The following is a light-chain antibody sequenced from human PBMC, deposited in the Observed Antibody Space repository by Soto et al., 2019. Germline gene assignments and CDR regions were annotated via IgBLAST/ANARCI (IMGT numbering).Light chain of an antibody. J-gene: IGKJ4*01. CDR2: DVS. V-gene: IGKV3-20*01. CDR3: QQYVSSPVT. CDR1: ESVRSTY. Sequence: EIVLTQSPGTLSLSPGERATLSCRASESVRSTYLAWYQQKPGQAPRLLIHDVSTRATGIPDRFSGSGSETDFSLTISRLEPEDFAVYYCQQYVSSPVTFGGGTKVEIK.